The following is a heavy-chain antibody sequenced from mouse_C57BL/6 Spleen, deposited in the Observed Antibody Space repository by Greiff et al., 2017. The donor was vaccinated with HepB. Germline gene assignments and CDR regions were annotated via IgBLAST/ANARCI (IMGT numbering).Heavy chain of an antibody. D-gene: IGHD2-4*01. Sequence: EVKLMESGGGLVQSGRSLRLSCATSGFTFSDFYMEWVRQAPGKGLEWIAASRNKANDYTTEYSASVKGRFIVSRDTSQSILYLQMNALRAEDTAIYYGARDARDYDGGIDYWGQGTTLTVSS. CDR1: GFTFSDFY. CDR3: ARDARDYDGGIDY. V-gene: IGHV7-1*01. CDR2: SRNKANDYTT. J-gene: IGHJ2*01.